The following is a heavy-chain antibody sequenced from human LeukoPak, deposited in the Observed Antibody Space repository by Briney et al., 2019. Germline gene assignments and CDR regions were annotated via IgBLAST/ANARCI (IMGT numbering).Heavy chain of an antibody. CDR3: AKDLGVTIFGEVIYGMDA. J-gene: IGHJ6*02. CDR2: ISYDGSNK. CDR1: GFTFSSYG. V-gene: IGHV3-30*18. D-gene: IGHD3-3*01. Sequence: GRSLRLSCAASGFTFSSYGMHWVRQAPGKGLEWVAVISYDGSNKYYADSVKGRFTISRDNSKNTLYLQMNSLRAEDTAVYYCAKDLGVTIFGEVIYGMDAWGQGTTVTVSS.